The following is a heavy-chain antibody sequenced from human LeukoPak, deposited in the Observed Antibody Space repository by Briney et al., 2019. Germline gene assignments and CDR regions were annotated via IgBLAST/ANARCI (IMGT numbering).Heavy chain of an antibody. CDR3: AAPAVEQWSSMSAFAI. J-gene: IGHJ3*02. V-gene: IGHV4-39*07. D-gene: IGHD2-15*01. Sequence: SETLSLTCTVSGGSISSSSYYWGWIRQPPGKGLEWIGSIYYSGSTYYNPSLKSRVTISVDTSKNQFSLRLSSVTAADTAVYYCAAPAVEQWSSMSAFAIWGQGTMVTVSS. CDR2: IYYSGST. CDR1: GGSISSSSYY.